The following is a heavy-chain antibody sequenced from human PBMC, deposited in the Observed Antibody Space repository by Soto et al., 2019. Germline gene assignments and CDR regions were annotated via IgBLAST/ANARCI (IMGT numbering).Heavy chain of an antibody. CDR1: GYNFAGYW. CDR3: ARLGIAAAGKHPKNNWFDP. CDR2: IYPSDSDT. V-gene: IGHV5-51*01. D-gene: IGHD6-13*01. J-gene: IGHJ5*02. Sequence: GESLKISCKGSGYNFAGYWIAWVRQMPGKGLELMGIIYPSDSDTRYRPSFQGQVTISADKSISSAYLQWSSLKASDTAMYYCARLGIAAAGKHPKNNWFDPWGQGTLVTVSS.